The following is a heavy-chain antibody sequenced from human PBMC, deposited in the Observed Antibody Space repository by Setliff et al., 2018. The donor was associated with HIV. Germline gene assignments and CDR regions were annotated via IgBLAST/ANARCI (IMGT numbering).Heavy chain of an antibody. CDR1: GYTFTGYY. D-gene: IGHD4-17*01. CDR3: ARAAAGNTGPFDL. J-gene: IGHJ4*02. CDR2: LNPSGST. Sequence: ASVKVSCKASGYTFTGYYMHWVRQAPGQGLEWMGILNPSGSTVSAQKFRGRVTMTRDTSTNTVDMELSGLRSEDTAVYYCARAAAGNTGPFDLWGQGTLVTVSS. V-gene: IGHV1-46*01.